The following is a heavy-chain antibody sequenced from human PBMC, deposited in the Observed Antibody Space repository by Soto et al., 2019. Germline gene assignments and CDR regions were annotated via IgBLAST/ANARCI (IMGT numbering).Heavy chain of an antibody. CDR1: GFSFGSNS. V-gene: IGHV3-23*01. Sequence: EVQLLESGGGLVQPGGSLRLSCSASGFSFGSNSMAWVRQAPGKGLEWVASISDTAHRIFHADSVKGRFTISRDNSRNRLYLQMNRLRAEDTALYFCVVLALGKFDFWCQGALVIVSS. CDR3: VVLALGKFDF. CDR2: ISDTAHRI. J-gene: IGHJ4*02. D-gene: IGHD1-26*01.